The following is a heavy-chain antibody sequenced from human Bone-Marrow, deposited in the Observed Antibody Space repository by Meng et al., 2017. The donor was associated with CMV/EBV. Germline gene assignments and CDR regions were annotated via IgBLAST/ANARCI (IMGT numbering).Heavy chain of an antibody. Sequence: SETLSLTCTVSGGSFSGYYWSWIRQPPGKGLEWIGEINHSGSTNYNPSLKSRVTISVDTSKNQFSLKLSSVTAADTAVYYCASYEYSSSSVAFDIWGQGQMVTGSS. CDR2: INHSGST. J-gene: IGHJ3*02. V-gene: IGHV4-34*01. CDR3: ASYEYSSSSVAFDI. CDR1: GGSFSGYY. D-gene: IGHD6-6*01.